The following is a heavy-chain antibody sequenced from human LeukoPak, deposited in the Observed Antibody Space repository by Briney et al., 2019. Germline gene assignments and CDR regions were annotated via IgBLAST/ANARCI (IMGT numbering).Heavy chain of an antibody. D-gene: IGHD6-25*01. V-gene: IGHV1-8*02. J-gene: IGHJ3*02. CDR2: MNPNSGNT. CDR1: GYTFTGYY. CDR3: ARGTHHIAASDAFDI. Sequence: ASVKVSCKASGYTFTGYYMRWVRQATGQGLEWMGWMNPNSGNTGYAQKFQGRVTMTRNTSISTAYMELSSLRSEDTAVYYCARGTHHIAASDAFDIWGQGTMVTVSS.